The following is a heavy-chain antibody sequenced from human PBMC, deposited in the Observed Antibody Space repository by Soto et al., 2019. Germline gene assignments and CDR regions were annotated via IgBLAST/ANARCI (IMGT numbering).Heavy chain of an antibody. D-gene: IGHD4-4*01. CDR1: AVTFTSYF. Sequence: ASVKVSCKAPAVTFTSYFMHWVRQAPGHGLEWIGVINPNGGSTKFAQTFQGRVTMTGDTSTSTVYMELRSLRSDDTAVYYCARDLTAYSNYGLLDYWGQGTLVTVSS. V-gene: IGHV1-46*01. CDR2: INPNGGST. J-gene: IGHJ4*02. CDR3: ARDLTAYSNYGLLDY.